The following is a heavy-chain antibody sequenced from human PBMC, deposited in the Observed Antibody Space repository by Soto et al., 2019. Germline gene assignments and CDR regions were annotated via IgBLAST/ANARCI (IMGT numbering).Heavy chain of an antibody. Sequence: GGSLRLSCAASGFTFSSYCMHWVRQAPGKGLVWVSRIKSDGSSTSYADSVKGRFTISRDNAKNTLYLQMNSLRAEDTAVYYCARGKAQTIFGVVIIPRDYYYGMDVWGQGTTVTVSS. CDR2: IKSDGSST. CDR1: GFTFSSYC. V-gene: IGHV3-74*01. CDR3: ARGKAQTIFGVVIIPRDYYYGMDV. D-gene: IGHD3-3*01. J-gene: IGHJ6*02.